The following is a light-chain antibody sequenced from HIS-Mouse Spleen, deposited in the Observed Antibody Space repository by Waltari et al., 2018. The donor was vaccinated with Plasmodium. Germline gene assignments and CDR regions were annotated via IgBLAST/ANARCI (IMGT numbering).Light chain of an antibody. J-gene: IGLJ3*02. CDR1: ALPKKY. CDR3: YSTDSSGNHRV. Sequence: SYELTQPPSVSVSPGQTARITCSGDALPKKYAYWYQQKSGQAPVLVIYGDSKRPSVPPERCSGASSGTMATLTISGAQVEDEADYYCYSTDSSGNHRVFGGGTKLTVL. CDR2: GDS. V-gene: IGLV3-10*01.